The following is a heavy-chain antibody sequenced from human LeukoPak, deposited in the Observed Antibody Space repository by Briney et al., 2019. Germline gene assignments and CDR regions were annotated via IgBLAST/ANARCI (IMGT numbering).Heavy chain of an antibody. J-gene: IGHJ6*03. V-gene: IGHV4-39*06. CDR1: GDSISSSSYY. D-gene: IGHD1-7*01. CDR2: IYYSGST. Sequence: KPSETLSLTCTVSGDSISSSSYYWGWIRQPPGKELEWIGSIYYSGSTYYNPSLNSRVTISVDTSKNQFPLKLSSVTAADTAVYYCATHITGTSIPYYYYMDVWGKGTTVTVSS. CDR3: ATHITGTSIPYYYYMDV.